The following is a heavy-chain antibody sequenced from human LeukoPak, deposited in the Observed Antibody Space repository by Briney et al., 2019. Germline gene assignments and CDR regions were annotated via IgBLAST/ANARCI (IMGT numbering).Heavy chain of an antibody. CDR1: GFTFSSYW. CDR2: INSDGSST. J-gene: IGHJ4*02. D-gene: IGHD6-19*01. V-gene: IGHV3-74*01. Sequence: GGPLRLSCAASGFTFSSYWMHWVRHGPGKGLVWVSRINSDGSSTTYADSVKDRFTISRDNAKNTLYLQMNSLRAEDTAVYYCARSIAVTGDFDYWGQGTLVTVSS. CDR3: ARSIAVTGDFDY.